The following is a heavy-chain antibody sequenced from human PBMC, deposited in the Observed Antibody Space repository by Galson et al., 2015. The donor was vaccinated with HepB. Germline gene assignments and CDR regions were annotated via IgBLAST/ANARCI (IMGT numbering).Heavy chain of an antibody. D-gene: IGHD6-19*01. CDR2: IDPNSGAT. CDR3: ARLIAVAGTGGYYFDS. CDR1: GYIFTGYF. J-gene: IGHJ4*02. Sequence: SVKVSCKASGYIFTGYFIHWVRQAPGQGLEWMGWIDPNSGATYYAQKFQGCATLTRDTSVTTAFMDLRRLRSDDTAVYYCARLIAVAGTGGYYFDSWGQGTLVTVSS. V-gene: IGHV1-2*04.